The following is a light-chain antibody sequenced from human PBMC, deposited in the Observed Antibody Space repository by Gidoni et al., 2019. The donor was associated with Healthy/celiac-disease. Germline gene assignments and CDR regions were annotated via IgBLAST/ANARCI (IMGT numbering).Light chain of an antibody. J-gene: IGKJ1*01. Sequence: ELVLTQSPGTLSLSPGESATLSCRARQSVSSSYLAWYQQKPGQAPRLLIYGASSRATGIPDRFSGSGSGTDFTLTISRLEPEDFAVYYCQQYGSSPQGTFGQGTKVEIK. V-gene: IGKV3-20*01. CDR3: QQYGSSPQGT. CDR1: QSVSSSY. CDR2: GAS.